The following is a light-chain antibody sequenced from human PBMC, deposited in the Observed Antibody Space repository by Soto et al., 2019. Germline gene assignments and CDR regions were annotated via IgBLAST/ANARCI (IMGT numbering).Light chain of an antibody. J-gene: IGKJ2*01. CDR3: MQGTPGPPYT. CDR1: QSLVYRDGIAY. Sequence: DVVMTQSPLSLPVTLGPPASISCRSSQSLVYRDGIAYLNWFHQRPGQSPRRLIYQASPPDSGVLDRFSGSGSCAAFPLKIIRVEAEDVGVYYCMQGTPGPPYTFGHGTRLAIK. CDR2: QAS. V-gene: IGKV2-30*01.